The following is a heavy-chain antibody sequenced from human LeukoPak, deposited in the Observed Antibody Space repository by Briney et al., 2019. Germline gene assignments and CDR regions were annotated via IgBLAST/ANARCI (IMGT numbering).Heavy chain of an antibody. Sequence: GASVKVSCKVSGYTLTELSMHWVRQAPGKGLEWMGGFDPEDGETIYAQKFQGRVTMTEDTSTDTAYVKLSSLRSEDTAVYYCATTPYYYDSSGSGYYWGQGTLVTVSS. CDR2: FDPEDGET. CDR3: ATTPYYYDSSGSGYY. CDR1: GYTLTELS. V-gene: IGHV1-24*01. J-gene: IGHJ4*02. D-gene: IGHD3-22*01.